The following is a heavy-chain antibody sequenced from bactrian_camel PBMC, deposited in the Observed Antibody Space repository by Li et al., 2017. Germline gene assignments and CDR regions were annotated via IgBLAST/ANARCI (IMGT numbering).Heavy chain of an antibody. V-gene: IGHV3S1*01. CDR1: EYAYMRHC. CDR2: MWPGSGT. D-gene: IGHD8*01. Sequence: QLVESGGGSVQAGGSLKLSCVVSEYAYMRHCLGWFRQVPGEERDGVAAMWPGSGTYYADAVKGRFTISRDNAKNTLYLQLNNLKTEDTAMYYCAKGDRNTWSLTPPRARGPRSPSP. J-gene: IGHJ4*01.